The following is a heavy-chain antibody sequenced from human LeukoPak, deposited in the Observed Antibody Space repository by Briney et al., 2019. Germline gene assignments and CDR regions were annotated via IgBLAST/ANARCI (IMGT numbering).Heavy chain of an antibody. Sequence: GGSLRLSCAASGFTFSSYAMSWVRQAPGKGLEWISYIRSSSSTTYYADSVRGRFTISRDNAKNSLYLQMNSLRDEDTAVYYCAREGGSGSYFEDWGQGTLVTVSS. CDR3: AREGGSGSYFED. J-gene: IGHJ4*02. CDR2: IRSSSSTT. V-gene: IGHV3-48*02. CDR1: GFTFSSYA. D-gene: IGHD3-10*01.